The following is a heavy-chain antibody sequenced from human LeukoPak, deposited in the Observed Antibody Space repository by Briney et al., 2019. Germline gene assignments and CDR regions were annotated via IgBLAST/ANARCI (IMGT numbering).Heavy chain of an antibody. Sequence: PSETLSLTCTLPVGSISSYYWSWIRQPPGKGLEWIGYIYYSGSTNYNPSLKSRVTISVDTSKNQFSLKLSSVTAADTAVYYCARFIAAGSERYFDYWGQGTPVTVSS. D-gene: IGHD6-13*01. V-gene: IGHV4-59*01. CDR2: IYYSGST. CDR1: VGSISSYY. CDR3: ARFIAAGSERYFDY. J-gene: IGHJ4*02.